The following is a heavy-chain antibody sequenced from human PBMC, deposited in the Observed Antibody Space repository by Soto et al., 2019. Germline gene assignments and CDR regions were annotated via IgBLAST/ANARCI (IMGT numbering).Heavy chain of an antibody. J-gene: IGHJ3*02. CDR1: GYSISSGYY. CDR3: AREAFVVVVAAMGDEAIDI. V-gene: IGHV4-38-2*02. Sequence: PSETLSLTCAVSGYSISSGYYWGWIRQPPGKVLEWIGSIYHSGSTYYNPSLKSRVTISVDTSKNQFSLKLSSVTAADTAVYYWAREAFVVVVAAMGDEAIDIWGQGTMVT. CDR2: IYHSGST. D-gene: IGHD2-15*01.